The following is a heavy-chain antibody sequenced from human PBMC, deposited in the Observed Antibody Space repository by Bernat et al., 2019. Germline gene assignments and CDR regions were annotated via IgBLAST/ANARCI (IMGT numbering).Heavy chain of an antibody. V-gene: IGHV1-8*01. CDR1: GYTFTSYD. D-gene: IGHD1-26*01. Sequence: QVQLVQSGAEVKKPGASVKVSCKASGYTFTSYDINWVRQATGQGLEWMGWMNPNSGNTGYAQKFQGRVTMTRDTSTSTVYMELSSLRSEDTAVYYCARAPVGATPYGMDVWGQGTTVTVSS. CDR3: ARAPVGATPYGMDV. J-gene: IGHJ6*02. CDR2: MNPNSGNT.